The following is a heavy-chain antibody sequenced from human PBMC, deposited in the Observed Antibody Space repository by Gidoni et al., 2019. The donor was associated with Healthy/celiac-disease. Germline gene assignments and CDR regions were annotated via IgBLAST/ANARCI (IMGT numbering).Heavy chain of an antibody. CDR3: ARVNARPPYDYVWGSYRHFDY. J-gene: IGHJ4*02. Sequence: QVQLQQWGAGLLKPSETLSLTCAVYGGSFSGYYWSWIRQPPGKGLEWIGEINHSGSNNYNPSLKSRVTISVDTSKNQFSLKLSSVTAADTAVYYCARVNARPPYDYVWGSYRHFDYWGQGTLVTVSS. CDR2: INHSGSN. V-gene: IGHV4-34*01. CDR1: GGSFSGYY. D-gene: IGHD3-16*02.